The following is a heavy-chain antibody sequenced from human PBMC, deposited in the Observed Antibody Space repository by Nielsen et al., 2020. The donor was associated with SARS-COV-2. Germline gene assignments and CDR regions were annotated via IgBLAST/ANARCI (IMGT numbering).Heavy chain of an antibody. Sequence: GESLKISCKGSGYSFTSYWISWVRQMPGKGLEWMGRIDPSDSYTNYSPSFQGHVTISADKSISTAYLQWSSLKASDTAMYYCARHKPNHSYGYYFDYWGQGTLVTASS. D-gene: IGHD5-18*01. CDR3: ARHKPNHSYGYYFDY. V-gene: IGHV5-10-1*01. CDR1: GYSFTSYW. J-gene: IGHJ4*02. CDR2: IDPSDSYT.